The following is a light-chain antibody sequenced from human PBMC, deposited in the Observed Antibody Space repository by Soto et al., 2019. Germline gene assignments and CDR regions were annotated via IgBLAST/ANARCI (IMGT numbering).Light chain of an antibody. Sequence: DIQMTQSPSSLSTSVGDRVTITCRASQAISIYLAWYQQKPGKVPKLLIYAASTLQSGVPSRFSGSGSGTDFTLTISSLQPEDVATYYCQKYNSAPPTFGQGNKVEIK. J-gene: IGKJ1*01. CDR2: AAS. CDR3: QKYNSAPPT. CDR1: QAISIY. V-gene: IGKV1-27*01.